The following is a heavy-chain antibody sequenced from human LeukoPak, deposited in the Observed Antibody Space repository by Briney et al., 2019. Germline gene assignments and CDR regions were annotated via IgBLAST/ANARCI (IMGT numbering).Heavy chain of an antibody. D-gene: IGHD2-8*02. V-gene: IGHV4-31*03. CDR2: IYYSGST. Sequence: SETLSLTCTVSGGSISSGGYYWSWIRQHPGKGLEWIGYIYYSGSTYYNPSLKSRVTISVDTSKNQFSLKLSSVTAADTAVYYCARELGGWWSLKRPDDAFDIWGQGTVVTVSS. CDR3: ARELGGWWSLKRPDDAFDI. CDR1: GGSISSGGYY. J-gene: IGHJ3*02.